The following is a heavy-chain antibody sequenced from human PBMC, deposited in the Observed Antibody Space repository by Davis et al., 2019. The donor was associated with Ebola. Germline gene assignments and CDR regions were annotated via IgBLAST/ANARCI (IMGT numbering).Heavy chain of an antibody. Sequence: GESLKISCAASGFTISSHSMNWVRQAPGKGLECVSSIGSTTNFIYYADSVKGRFTISRDNAKNSLYLQMNSLRAEDTAVYYCARDSSNSYLDYWGQGNLVTVSS. J-gene: IGHJ4*02. CDR1: GFTISSHS. CDR3: ARDSSNSYLDY. V-gene: IGHV3-21*01. CDR2: IGSTTNFI. D-gene: IGHD6-6*01.